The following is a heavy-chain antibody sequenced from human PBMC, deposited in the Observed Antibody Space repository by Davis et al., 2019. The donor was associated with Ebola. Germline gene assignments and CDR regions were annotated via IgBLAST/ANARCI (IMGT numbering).Heavy chain of an antibody. CDR2: IKQDGSEM. J-gene: IGHJ5*01. V-gene: IGHV3-7*01. CDR3: ARDGEFYYGSGSSFMYNWFDS. Sequence: GESLKISCAASGFTFSSYWMHWVRQAPGKGLEWVANIKQDGSEMYYVDSVKGRFTISRDNAKNSLYLQVNSLRADDTAVYYCARDGEFYYGSGSSFMYNWFDSWGQGTLVTVSS. CDR1: GFTFSSYW. D-gene: IGHD3-10*01.